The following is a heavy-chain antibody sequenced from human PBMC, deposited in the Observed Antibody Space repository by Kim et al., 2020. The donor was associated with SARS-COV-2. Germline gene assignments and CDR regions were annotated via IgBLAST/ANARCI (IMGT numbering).Heavy chain of an antibody. Sequence: GGSLRLSCAASGFTVSNNYMNWVRQAPGKGLEWVSIIYSGGATYSADSVEGRFTISRDTSRNMVFLQMDSLRPEDTAVYYCARGLKLGPTRQPFDYWGRGILVTVSS. CDR3: ARGLKLGPTRQPFDY. CDR1: GFTVSNNY. D-gene: IGHD7-27*01. CDR2: IYSGGAT. V-gene: IGHV3-53*05. J-gene: IGHJ4*02.